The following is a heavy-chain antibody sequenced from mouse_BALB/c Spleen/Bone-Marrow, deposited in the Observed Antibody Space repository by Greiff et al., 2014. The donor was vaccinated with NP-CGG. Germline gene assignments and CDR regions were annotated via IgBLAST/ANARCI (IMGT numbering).Heavy chain of an antibody. CDR3: ARRADSSGYVDAMDY. Sequence: QVQLQQSGAELVRPGVSVKISRKGSGYTFTDYAMHWVKQSHAKSLEWIGVISTYDGDASYNQKFKGKATMTVDKSSSTAYMELARLTSEDSAIYYCARRADSSGYVDAMDYWGQGTSVTVSS. V-gene: IGHV1S137*01. D-gene: IGHD3-2*01. J-gene: IGHJ4*01. CDR1: GYTFTDYA. CDR2: ISTYDGDA.